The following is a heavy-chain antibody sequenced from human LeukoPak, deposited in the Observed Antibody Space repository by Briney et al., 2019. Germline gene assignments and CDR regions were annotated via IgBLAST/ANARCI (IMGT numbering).Heavy chain of an antibody. J-gene: IGHJ5*02. CDR1: GGSFSDSY. V-gene: IGHV4-59*01. CDR3: ARDRWFDP. Sequence: SETLSLTCTVSGGSFSDSYWSWIRQPPGKGLEWIGYIYDSGSTNYIPSLKSRVTISVDTSKNQFSLKMNSVTAADTAVYYCARDRWFDPWGQGTLVTVSS. CDR2: IYDSGST.